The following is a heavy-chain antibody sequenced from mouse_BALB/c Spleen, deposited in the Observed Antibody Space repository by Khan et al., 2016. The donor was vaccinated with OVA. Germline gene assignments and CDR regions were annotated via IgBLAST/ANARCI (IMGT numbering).Heavy chain of an antibody. CDR3: ARNDYRDNYAIDY. D-gene: IGHD2-4*01. CDR1: GYSITSDYA. V-gene: IGHV3-2*02. J-gene: IGHJ4*01. CDR2: ISSSGNT. Sequence: DVQLQESGPGLVKPSQSLSLTCTVTGYSITSDYAWDWIRQFPGNKLEWMGYISSSGNTNYNPALKSLISITRDTSKNQFFLQLNSVTTEDTATYYCARNDYRDNYAIDYWGQGTSVTVSS.